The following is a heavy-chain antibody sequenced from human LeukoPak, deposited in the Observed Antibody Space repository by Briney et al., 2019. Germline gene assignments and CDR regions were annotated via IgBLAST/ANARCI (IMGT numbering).Heavy chain of an antibody. V-gene: IGHV1-69*05. CDR2: IIPIFGTA. Sequence: ASVKVSCKASGGTFSSYAISWVRQAPGQGLEWMGGIIPIFGTANYAQKFQGRVTITTDESTSTAYMELSSLRSEDTAVYYCARKSIAAAGSYYYYMDVWGKGTTVTVSS. D-gene: IGHD6-13*01. J-gene: IGHJ6*03. CDR1: GGTFSSYA. CDR3: ARKSIAAAGSYYYYMDV.